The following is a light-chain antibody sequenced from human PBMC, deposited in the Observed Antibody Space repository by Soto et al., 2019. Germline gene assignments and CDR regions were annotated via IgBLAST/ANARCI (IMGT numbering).Light chain of an antibody. CDR2: KAS. Sequence: DIQMTQSPSTLSGSVGDRVTITCRASQTISSWLAWYQQKPGKAPKLLIYKASTLKSGVPSRFSGSGSGTDFTLTISSLQPEDSATYYCLQDFNYPLTFGGGTKVDIK. J-gene: IGKJ4*01. CDR3: LQDFNYPLT. V-gene: IGKV1-5*03. CDR1: QTISSW.